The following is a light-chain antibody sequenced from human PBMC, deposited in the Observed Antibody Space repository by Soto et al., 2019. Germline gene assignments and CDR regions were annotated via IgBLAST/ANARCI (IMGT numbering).Light chain of an antibody. CDR2: GAS. Sequence: EIVFTHSPGTLSLSPGERATLSCRASQSVSNNYLAWYQQKPGQAPRLLIYGASNRATGIPDRFSGTESGTEFTLTISSLRPDDFATYYCQQYNDYSAWTFGQGTKVDIK. V-gene: IGKV3-20*01. CDR3: QQYNDYSAWT. J-gene: IGKJ1*01. CDR1: QSVSNNY.